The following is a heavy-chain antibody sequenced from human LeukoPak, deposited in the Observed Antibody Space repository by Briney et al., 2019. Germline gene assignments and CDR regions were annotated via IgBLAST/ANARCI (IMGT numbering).Heavy chain of an antibody. CDR1: GNSISSGDIY. CDR3: ARVNSPMVRGEVDYMDV. J-gene: IGHJ6*03. D-gene: IGHD3-10*01. Sequence: SETLSLTCTVSGNSISSGDIYWSWIRPPAGKGLEWIGRIYTSGSTNYNPSLKSRVTIPVDTSKNQFSLKLSSVTAADTAVYYCARVNSPMVRGEVDYMDVWGKGTTVTISS. V-gene: IGHV4-61*02. CDR2: IYTSGST.